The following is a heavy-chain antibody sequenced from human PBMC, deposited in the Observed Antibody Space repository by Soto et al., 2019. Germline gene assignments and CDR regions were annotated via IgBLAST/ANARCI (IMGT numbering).Heavy chain of an antibody. J-gene: IGHJ4*02. D-gene: IGHD2-15*01. CDR2: INHRGST. V-gene: IGHV4-34*01. CDR1: GGSFSGYY. CDR3: ASRGYCSGGSCYSRVFDY. Sequence: QVQLQQWGAGLLKPSETLSLTCAVYGGSFSGYYWSWIRQPPGKGLGWIGEINHRGSTNYTPSLNSRVTISVDTSKNQFSLKLSSVTAADTAVYYCASRGYCSGGSCYSRVFDYWGQGTLVTVSS.